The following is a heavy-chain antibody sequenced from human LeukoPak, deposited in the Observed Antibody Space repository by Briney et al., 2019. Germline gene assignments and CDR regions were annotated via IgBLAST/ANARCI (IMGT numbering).Heavy chain of an antibody. CDR1: GGPISNYY. V-gene: IGHV4-59*01. Sequence: SEPVSLPCSVSGGPISNYYWSGVRKPPGKVVDGFGIVYNTGSTTSTPSLKSRVTISVDTSKKEFSLKLTFVTAADTAIYYCARGVTFEYWGQGILVTASS. J-gene: IGHJ4*02. CDR3: ARGVTFEY. CDR2: VYNTGST.